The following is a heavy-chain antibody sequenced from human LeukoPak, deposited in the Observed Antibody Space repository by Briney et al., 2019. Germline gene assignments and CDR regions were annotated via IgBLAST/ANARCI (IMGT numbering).Heavy chain of an antibody. V-gene: IGHV4-61*02. Sequence: SETLSLTCTVSGGSISSGSYYWSWIRQPAGKGLEWIGRIYTSGSTNYNPSLKSRVTISVDTSKNQFSLKLSSVTAADTAVYYCAGDYGDHSFDSWGQGTLVPVSS. CDR2: IYTSGST. D-gene: IGHD4-17*01. CDR3: AGDYGDHSFDS. J-gene: IGHJ4*02. CDR1: GGSISSGSYY.